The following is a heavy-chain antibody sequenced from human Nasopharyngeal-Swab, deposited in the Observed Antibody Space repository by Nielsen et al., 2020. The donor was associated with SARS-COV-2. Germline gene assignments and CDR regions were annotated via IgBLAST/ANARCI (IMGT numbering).Heavy chain of an antibody. V-gene: IGHV4-34*01. D-gene: IGHD3-3*01. CDR2: INHSGST. CDR1: GGSFSGYY. J-gene: IGHJ5*02. CDR3: ARSLRITIFGVVIISRWFDP. Sequence: SETLSLTCAVYGGSFSGYYWSWIRKPPGKGLEWIGEINHSGSTNYNPSLKSRVTISVDTSKNQFSLKLSSVTAADTAVYYCARSLRITIFGVVIISRWFDPWGQGTLVTVSS.